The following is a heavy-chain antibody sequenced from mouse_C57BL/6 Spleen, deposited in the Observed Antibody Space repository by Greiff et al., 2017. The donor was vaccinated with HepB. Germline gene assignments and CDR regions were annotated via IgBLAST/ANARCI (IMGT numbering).Heavy chain of an antibody. D-gene: IGHD1-1*01. V-gene: IGHV5-12*01. Sequence: EVHLVESGGGLVQPGGSLKLSCAASGFTFSDYYMYWVRQTPEKRLEWVAYISNGGGSTYYPDTVKGRFTISRDNAKNTLYLQMSRLKSEDTAMYYCARRKDYYGSSYGYYFDYWGQGTTLTVSS. CDR1: GFTFSDYY. CDR3: ARRKDYYGSSYGYYFDY. J-gene: IGHJ2*01. CDR2: ISNGGGST.